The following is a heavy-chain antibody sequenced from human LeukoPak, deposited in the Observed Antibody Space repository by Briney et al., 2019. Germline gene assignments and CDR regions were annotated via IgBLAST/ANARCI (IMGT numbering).Heavy chain of an antibody. CDR3: AREGYYGSGSPPSLYFDY. V-gene: IGHV3-30-3*01. CDR2: TSSDLNVQ. CDR1: GFTFRNYV. Sequence: PGGSLRLSCAASGFTFRNYVIRWVRQAPGKGLEWVAVTSSDLNVQLYADSVKGRFTISRDNSRSTLYLQMNSLRPEDTAIYYCAREGYYGSGSPPSLYFDYWGQGTLVTVSS. D-gene: IGHD3-10*01. J-gene: IGHJ4*02.